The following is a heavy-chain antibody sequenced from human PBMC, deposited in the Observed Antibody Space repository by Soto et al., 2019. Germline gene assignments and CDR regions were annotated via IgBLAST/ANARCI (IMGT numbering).Heavy chain of an antibody. CDR2: IHHSGST. CDR3: TIGAGWTTDY. CDR1: AGSISSNY. V-gene: IGHV4-59*01. J-gene: IGHJ4*02. Sequence: SETLTLTCTVSAGSISSNYWNWIRQAPGKGLEWIGLIHHSGSTNYNPSLKSRGTISLDTSKNQLSLKLSSVTAADTAVYYCTIGAGWTTDYWGQGTLVTVSS. D-gene: IGHD6-19*01.